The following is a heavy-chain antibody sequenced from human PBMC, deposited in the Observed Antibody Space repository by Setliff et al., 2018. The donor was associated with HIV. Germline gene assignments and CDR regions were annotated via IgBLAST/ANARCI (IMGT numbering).Heavy chain of an antibody. J-gene: IGHJ4*02. CDR1: GGSISSSSYY. V-gene: IGHV4-39*07. CDR3: ARVRIVVVVAAFDY. Sequence: ETLSLTCTVSGGSISSSSYYWGWIRQPPGKGLEWIGNIYYSGSTYYNPSLKSRVTISVDTSKNQFSLKLSSVTAADTAVYYCARVRIVVVVAAFDYWGQGTLVTVSS. D-gene: IGHD2-15*01. CDR2: IYYSGST.